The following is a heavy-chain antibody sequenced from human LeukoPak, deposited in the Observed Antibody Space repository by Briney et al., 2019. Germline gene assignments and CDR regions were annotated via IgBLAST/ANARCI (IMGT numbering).Heavy chain of an antibody. J-gene: IGHJ4*02. D-gene: IGHD2-21*02. V-gene: IGHV3-23*01. CDR3: AKDLGQTASTDFDY. CDR1: GFTFSSYA. Sequence: QPGGSLRLSCAASGFTFSSYAMSWVRQAPGKGLEWVAAIGGSGGRTYYADSVGGRFTISRDNSKSTLYLQLNSLRADDTAVYYCAKDLGQTASTDFDYWGQGTLVTVSS. CDR2: IGGSGGRT.